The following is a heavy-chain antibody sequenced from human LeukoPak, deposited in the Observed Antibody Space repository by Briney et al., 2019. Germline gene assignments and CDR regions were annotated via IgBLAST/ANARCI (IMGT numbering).Heavy chain of an antibody. D-gene: IGHD5-12*01. J-gene: IGHJ5*02. CDR1: GFTFSSYW. Sequence: GGSLRLSCAASGFTFSSYWMHWVRQAPGRGLVWVSRINSDGSSTSYADSVKGRFTISRDNAKNTLYLQMNSLRAEDMAVYHCARDRYSNWFDPWGQGTLVTVSS. V-gene: IGHV3-74*01. CDR2: INSDGSST. CDR3: ARDRYSNWFDP.